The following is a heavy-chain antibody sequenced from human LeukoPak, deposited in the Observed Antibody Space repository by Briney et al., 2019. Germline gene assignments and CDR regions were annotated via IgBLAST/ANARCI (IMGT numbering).Heavy chain of an antibody. Sequence: GGSLRLSCAASGFTFDSCAMSWVRESPGKGLEWVSGISGSGAYTYYADSVKGRFTISRDSSKNTLFLQMNSLRAEDTALYYCAKDLRYTSDSLDYWGQGTLVTVSS. D-gene: IGHD3-9*01. J-gene: IGHJ4*02. CDR3: AKDLRYTSDSLDY. CDR2: ISGSGAYT. CDR1: GFTFDSCA. V-gene: IGHV3-23*01.